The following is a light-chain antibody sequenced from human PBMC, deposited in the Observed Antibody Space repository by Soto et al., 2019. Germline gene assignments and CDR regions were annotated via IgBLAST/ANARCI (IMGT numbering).Light chain of an antibody. CDR2: GAS. CDR1: QSVSSSY. V-gene: IGKV3D-20*02. CDR3: QQRSNWPIT. J-gene: IGKJ5*01. Sequence: IVLTQSPGTLSLSPGERATVSCRSSQSVSSSYLAWYQQKPGQAPRLLIYGASSRATGIPDRFSGSGSGTDFTLTISRLEPEDFAVYYCQQRSNWPITFGQGTRLEIK.